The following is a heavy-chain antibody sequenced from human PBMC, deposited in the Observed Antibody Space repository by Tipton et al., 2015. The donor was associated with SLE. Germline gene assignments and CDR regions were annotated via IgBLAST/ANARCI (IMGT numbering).Heavy chain of an antibody. Sequence: TLSLTCTVSGGSISSCYWSWIRQPPGKGLEWIGYIYYSGSTNYNPSLKSRVTISVDTSKNQFSLKLSSVTAADTAVYYCARGRGSYGGYYYYYYMDVWGKGTTVTVSS. CDR3: ARGRGSYGGYYYYYYMDV. V-gene: IGHV4-59*01. CDR2: IYYSGST. CDR1: GGSISSCY. D-gene: IGHD5-18*01. J-gene: IGHJ6*03.